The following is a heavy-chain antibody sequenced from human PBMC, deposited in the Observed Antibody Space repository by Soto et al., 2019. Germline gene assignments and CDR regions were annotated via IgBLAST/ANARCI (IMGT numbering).Heavy chain of an antibody. CDR1: GFVFSDYY. CDR3: ARRLTGRTTGDWFDP. D-gene: IGHD1-1*01. Sequence: VQLVESGGGLVKPGGSLRLSCAASGFVFSDYYMTWIRQAPGKALEWVSDISSGGAVSNFADSVWGRFTISRDNTNNSLYLQMNNLRAEDTAIYYCARRLTGRTTGDWFDPWGQGTLVTVSS. J-gene: IGHJ5*02. CDR2: ISSGGAVS. V-gene: IGHV3-11*01.